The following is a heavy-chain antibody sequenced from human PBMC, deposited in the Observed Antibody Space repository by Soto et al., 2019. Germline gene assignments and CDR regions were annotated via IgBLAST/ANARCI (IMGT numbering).Heavy chain of an antibody. CDR1: GGTFSSYA. Sequence: SVKVSCKASGGTFSSYAISWVRQAPGQGLEWMGGIIPIFGTANYAQKFQGRVTITADESTSTAYMELSSLRSEDTAVYYCARTDIVVVVAATLRYNWFDPWGQGTLVTVSS. J-gene: IGHJ5*02. V-gene: IGHV1-69*13. CDR2: IIPIFGTA. D-gene: IGHD2-15*01. CDR3: ARTDIVVVVAATLRYNWFDP.